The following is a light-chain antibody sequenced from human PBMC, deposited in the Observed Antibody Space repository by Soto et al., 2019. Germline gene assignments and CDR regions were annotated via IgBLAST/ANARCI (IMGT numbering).Light chain of an antibody. V-gene: IGLV2-14*03. J-gene: IGLJ2*01. CDR3: SSYTSSSGVV. CDR2: DVS. Sequence: QSVLTQPASVSGSPGQSITISCTGTSSDVGGYNYVSWYQHHPGKAPKLMIDDVSNRPSGVSNRFSGSKSGNTASLSISGLQGEDEAEYYCSSYTSSSGVVFGGGTKVTVL. CDR1: SSDVGGYNY.